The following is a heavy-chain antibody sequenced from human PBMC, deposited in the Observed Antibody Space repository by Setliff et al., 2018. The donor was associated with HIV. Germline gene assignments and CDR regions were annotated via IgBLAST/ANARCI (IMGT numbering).Heavy chain of an antibody. CDR3: AREVGHRSGYYRGSFDY. CDR1: GASISNSNSY. J-gene: IGHJ4*02. D-gene: IGHD6-19*01. Sequence: SETLSLTCTVYGASISNSNSYWGWIRQPPGKRLEWLGSIYDSGSTSYNPSLSSRLTISVDTSKNQVSLRLTSATAADTGVYYCAREVGHRSGYYRGSFDYWGQGTLVTVSS. CDR2: IYDSGST. V-gene: IGHV4-39*02.